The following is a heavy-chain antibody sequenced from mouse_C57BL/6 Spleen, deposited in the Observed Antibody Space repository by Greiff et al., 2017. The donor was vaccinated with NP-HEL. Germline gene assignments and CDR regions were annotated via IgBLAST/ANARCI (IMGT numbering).Heavy chain of an antibody. V-gene: IGHV1-55*01. Sequence: VQLQQSGAELVKPGASVKMSCKASGYTFTSYWITLVKQRPGPGLEWIGDIYPGSGSTNYNEKFKSKATLTVDTSSSTAYMQLSSLTSEDSAVYYCARDSNDAMDYWGQGTSVTVSS. CDR3: ARDSNDAMDY. D-gene: IGHD2-5*01. CDR1: GYTFTSYW. J-gene: IGHJ4*01. CDR2: IYPGSGST.